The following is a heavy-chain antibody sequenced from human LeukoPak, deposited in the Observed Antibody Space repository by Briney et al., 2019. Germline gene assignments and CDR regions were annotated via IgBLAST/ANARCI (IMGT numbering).Heavy chain of an antibody. Sequence: TSETLSLTCTVSGGSISSYYWSWIRQPPGKGLEWIGYIYYSGSTNYNPSLKSRVTISVDTSKNQFSLKLSSVTAADTAVYYCAREASEGNYFDYWGQGTLVTVSS. D-gene: IGHD1-14*01. CDR3: AREASEGNYFDY. J-gene: IGHJ4*02. CDR1: GGSISSYY. CDR2: IYYSGST. V-gene: IGHV4-59*01.